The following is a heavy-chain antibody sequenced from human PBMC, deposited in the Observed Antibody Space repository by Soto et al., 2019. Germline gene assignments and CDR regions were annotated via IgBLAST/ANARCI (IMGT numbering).Heavy chain of an antibody. CDR2: IYYSGST. Sequence: SETLSLTCTVSGGSISSYYWSWIRQPPGGGLEWIGYIYYSGSTNYNPSLKRRVTISVDTSTNRFSLRLSSVTAADTAMYYCARRQTMIVVASAFDIWGQGTMVTVSS. V-gene: IGHV4-59*01. CDR1: GGSISSYY. CDR3: ARRQTMIVVASAFDI. J-gene: IGHJ3*02. D-gene: IGHD3-22*01.